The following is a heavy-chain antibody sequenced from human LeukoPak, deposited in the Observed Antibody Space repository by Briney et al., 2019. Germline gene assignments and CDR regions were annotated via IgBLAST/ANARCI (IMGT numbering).Heavy chain of an antibody. CDR2: ISGSGGST. Sequence: GGPLRLSCAASGFTFSSYAMSWVRQAPGKGLEWVSTISGSGGSTYHADSVKGRFTISRDKSKNTLYLQMNSLRAEDTAVYYCAKGPYYYDSSAYHYGAFDIWGQGTMVTVSS. D-gene: IGHD3-22*01. CDR1: GFTFSSYA. V-gene: IGHV3-23*01. J-gene: IGHJ3*02. CDR3: AKGPYYYDSSAYHYGAFDI.